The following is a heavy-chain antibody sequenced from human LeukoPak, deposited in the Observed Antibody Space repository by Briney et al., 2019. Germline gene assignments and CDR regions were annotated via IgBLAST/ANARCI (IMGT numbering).Heavy chain of an antibody. Sequence: GASVKVSCKASGGTFSSYAISWVRQAPGQGLEWMGGIIPIFGTANYAQKFQGRVTITTDESTSTAYMELSSLRSEDTAVYYCAREVLRQQLVQDAFDIWGQGTMVTVSS. D-gene: IGHD6-13*01. CDR3: AREVLRQQLVQDAFDI. CDR2: IIPIFGTA. V-gene: IGHV1-69*05. CDR1: GGTFSSYA. J-gene: IGHJ3*02.